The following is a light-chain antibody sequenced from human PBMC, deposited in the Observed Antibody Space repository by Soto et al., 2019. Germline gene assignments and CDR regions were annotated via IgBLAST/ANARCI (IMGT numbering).Light chain of an antibody. J-gene: IGKJ1*01. Sequence: DIQMTQSSATLSASFGDRVTITCRASQSISSWLAWYQQKPGTAPKVLIYHASNLQSGVPSRFSGSGSGTAFTLTISSMQPDDFATYYCQQYNSYSFGQGTKVDIK. CDR1: QSISSW. CDR2: HAS. CDR3: QQYNSYS. V-gene: IGKV1-5*01.